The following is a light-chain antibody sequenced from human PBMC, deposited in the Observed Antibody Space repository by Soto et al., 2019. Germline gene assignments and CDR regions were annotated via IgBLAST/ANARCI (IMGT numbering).Light chain of an antibody. J-gene: IGKJ1*01. Sequence: EIVMTQSPATLSVSPGERATLSCRASQSVSSNLAWYQQKPGQAPRLLIYGASTRATGIPARFSGSGSGTDFTLTISSLQSEDFAFYYCQQYNNWPLTFGQGTKVEIK. CDR1: QSVSSN. V-gene: IGKV3-15*01. CDR2: GAS. CDR3: QQYNNWPLT.